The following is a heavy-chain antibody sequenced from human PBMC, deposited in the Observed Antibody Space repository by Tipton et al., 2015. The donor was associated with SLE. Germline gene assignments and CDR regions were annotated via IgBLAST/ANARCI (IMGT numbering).Heavy chain of an antibody. Sequence: SLRLSCAASGFTFSTYWMSWVRQAPGKGLEWVANIKQDGSEKYYVDSVKGRFTISRDNAKNSLYLQMNSLRAEDTAVYYCARDPFDYGDYEWYFDLWGRGTLVTVSS. CDR3: ARDPFDYGDYEWYFDL. D-gene: IGHD4-17*01. CDR1: GFTFSTYW. CDR2: IKQDGSEK. V-gene: IGHV3-7*01. J-gene: IGHJ2*01.